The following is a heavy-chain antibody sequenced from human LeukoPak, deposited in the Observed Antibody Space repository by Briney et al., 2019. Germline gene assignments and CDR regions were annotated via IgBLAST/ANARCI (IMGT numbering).Heavy chain of an antibody. J-gene: IGHJ4*02. Sequence: GSLRLSCAASGFTLSGYAMSWVRQAPGKGLEWIGYIYYSGSTNYNPSLKSRVTISVDTSKNQFSLKLSSVTAADTAVYYCARTHYDFWSGYPSPPDYWGQGTLVTVSS. CDR3: ARTHYDFWSGYPSPPDY. D-gene: IGHD3-3*01. CDR1: GFTLSGYA. V-gene: IGHV4-59*01. CDR2: IYYSGST.